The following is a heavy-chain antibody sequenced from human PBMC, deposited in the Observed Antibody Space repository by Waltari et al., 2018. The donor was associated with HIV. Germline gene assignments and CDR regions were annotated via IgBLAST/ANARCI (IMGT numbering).Heavy chain of an antibody. CDR2: IYTSGST. Sequence: QVQLQESGPGLVKPSETLSLTCTASGGPISSSYWSWIRQPAGKGLEWIGRIYTSGSTNYNPSLKSRVTMSVDTSKNQFSLKLSSVTAGDTAVYYCARGPAAGYYYDSSGYRRAFDIWGQGTMVTVSS. D-gene: IGHD3-22*01. CDR3: ARGPAAGYYYDSSGYRRAFDI. CDR1: GGPISSSY. J-gene: IGHJ3*02. V-gene: IGHV4-4*07.